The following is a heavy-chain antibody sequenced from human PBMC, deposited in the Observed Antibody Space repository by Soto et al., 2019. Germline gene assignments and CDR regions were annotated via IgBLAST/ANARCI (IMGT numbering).Heavy chain of an antibody. CDR3: ARGGIAAAGPIPYYYYGMDV. Sequence: GGSLRLSCAASGFTFSSYDMHWFRQATGKGLEWVSAIGTAGDTYYPGSVKGRFTISRENAKNSLYLQMNSLRAGDTAVYYCARGGIAAAGPIPYYYYGMDVWGQGTTVTVSS. D-gene: IGHD6-13*01. J-gene: IGHJ6*02. CDR2: IGTAGDT. CDR1: GFTFSSYD. V-gene: IGHV3-13*01.